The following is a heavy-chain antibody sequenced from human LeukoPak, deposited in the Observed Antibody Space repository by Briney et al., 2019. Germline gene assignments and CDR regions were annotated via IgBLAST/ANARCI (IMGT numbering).Heavy chain of an antibody. CDR2: IYYSGTT. J-gene: IGHJ5*02. CDR1: GGSISSYY. V-gene: IGHV4-59*12. Sequence: KASETLSLTCTVSGGSISSYYWSWIRQPPGKGLEWIGYIYYSGTTNHNPSLKSRVTISVDTSKNQFSLKLSSVTAADTAVYYCAREGEYSNRLDPWGQGTLVTVSS. D-gene: IGHD4-11*01. CDR3: AREGEYSNRLDP.